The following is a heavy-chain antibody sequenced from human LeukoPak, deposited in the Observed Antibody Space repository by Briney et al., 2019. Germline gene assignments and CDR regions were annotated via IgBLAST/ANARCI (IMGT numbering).Heavy chain of an antibody. J-gene: IGHJ6*03. V-gene: IGHV4-31*03. CDR2: IYYSGST. D-gene: IGHD3-3*01. Sequence: SQTLSLTCTVSGGSISSGGYYWSWIRQHPGKGLEWIGYIYYSGSTYYNPSLKSRVTISVDTSKNQFSLKLSSVTAADTAVYYCARDEMEWFQSDMDVWGKGTTVTVSS. CDR3: ARDEMEWFQSDMDV. CDR1: GGSISSGGYY.